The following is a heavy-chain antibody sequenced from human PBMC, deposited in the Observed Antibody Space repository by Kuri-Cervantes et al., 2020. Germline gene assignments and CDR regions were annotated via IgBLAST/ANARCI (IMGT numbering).Heavy chain of an antibody. V-gene: IGHV5-51*01. J-gene: IGHJ4*02. CDR3: ARSRTLRWLRIHYFDY. CDR1: GYSFTSYW. D-gene: IGHD5-24*01. Sequence: GESLKISCKGSGYSFTSYWIGWVRQMPGKGLEWMGIIYPGDSDTRYSPPFQGQVTISADKSISTAYLQWSSLKASDTAMYYCARSRTLRWLRIHYFDYWGQGTLVTVSS. CDR2: IYPGDSDT.